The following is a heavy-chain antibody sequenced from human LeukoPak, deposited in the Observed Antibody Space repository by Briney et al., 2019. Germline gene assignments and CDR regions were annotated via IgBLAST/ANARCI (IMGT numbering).Heavy chain of an antibody. Sequence: ASVKVSCKASGYTFTSYGISWVRQAPGQGLEWMGWISAYNGNTNYAQKLQGRVTMTTDASTSTAYMELRSLRSDDTAVYYCAREAPYSSSPSNFDYWGQGTLVTVSS. V-gene: IGHV1-18*01. CDR3: AREAPYSSSPSNFDY. CDR1: GYTFTSYG. J-gene: IGHJ4*02. D-gene: IGHD6-6*01. CDR2: ISAYNGNT.